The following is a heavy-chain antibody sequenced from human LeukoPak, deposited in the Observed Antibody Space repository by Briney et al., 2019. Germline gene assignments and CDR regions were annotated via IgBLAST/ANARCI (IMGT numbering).Heavy chain of an antibody. CDR1: GFTFSSYA. V-gene: IGHV3-23*01. Sequence: GGSLRLSCAASGFTFSSYAMSWVRQAPGKGLEWVSAMSHSGDSTYYADSVKGRFTISRDNSKNTLYLQMNSLRAEDTVIYYCAKGGLYYYMDVWGKGTTVTVSS. D-gene: IGHD5-12*01. CDR2: MSHSGDST. J-gene: IGHJ6*03. CDR3: AKGGLYYYMDV.